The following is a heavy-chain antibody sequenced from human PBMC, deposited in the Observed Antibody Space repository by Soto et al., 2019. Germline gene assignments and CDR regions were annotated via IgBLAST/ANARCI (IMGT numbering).Heavy chain of an antibody. J-gene: IGHJ4*02. D-gene: IGHD1-26*01. CDR1: SVSNAW. V-gene: IGHV3-15*07. CDR3: TTVGELLPDY. CDR2: IKSKTDGGTT. Sequence: SVSNAWMNWVRQAPGKGLESVGRIKSKTDGGTTDYAAPVKGRFTISRDDSKNTLYLQMNSLKTEDTAVYYCTTVGELLPDYWGQGTLVTVSS.